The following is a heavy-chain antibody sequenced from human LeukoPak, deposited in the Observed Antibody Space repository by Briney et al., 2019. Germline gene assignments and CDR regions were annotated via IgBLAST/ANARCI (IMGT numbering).Heavy chain of an antibody. CDR2: IYNSGRS. D-gene: IGHD2-8*02. CDR1: GCSISSGY. Sequence: PSETLSLTCSVSGCSISSGYWSWIRQPPGKGLEWIAYIYNSGRSNYNPSLKSRVTISLDTSKNQFSLKLSSVTAADTAVYYCAGGSGASWFDPWGQGTLVTVSS. CDR3: AGGSGASWFDP. J-gene: IGHJ5*02. V-gene: IGHV4-59*01.